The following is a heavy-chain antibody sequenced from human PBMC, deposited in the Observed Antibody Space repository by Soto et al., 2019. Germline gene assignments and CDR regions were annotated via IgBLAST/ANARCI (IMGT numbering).Heavy chain of an antibody. D-gene: IGHD3-9*01. CDR1: GFTFSSYW. CDR2: INSDGSST. CDR3: ARDRGDYDILTGYYVPAYGMDV. V-gene: IGHV3-74*01. Sequence: EVQLVESGGGLVQPGGSLRLSCAASGFTFSSYWMHWVRQAPGKGLVWVPRINSDGSSTSYADSVKGRFTISRDNAKNTLYLQMNSLRAEDTAVYYCARDRGDYDILTGYYVPAYGMDVWGQGTTVTVSS. J-gene: IGHJ6*02.